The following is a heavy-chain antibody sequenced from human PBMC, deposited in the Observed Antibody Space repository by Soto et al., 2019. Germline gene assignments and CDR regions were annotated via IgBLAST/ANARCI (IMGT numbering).Heavy chain of an antibody. CDR3: ARDRSRSRTQYYDFWSGPYGMDV. Sequence: PSETLSLTCTVSGGSISTYYWSWIRQPPGKGLEWIGYIYFGGSTNYNPSLKSRVTISVDTSKNQFSLKLSSVTAADTAVYYCARDRSRSRTQYYDFWSGPYGMDVWGQGTTVTVSS. CDR2: IYFGGST. J-gene: IGHJ6*02. V-gene: IGHV4-59*12. CDR1: GGSISTYY. D-gene: IGHD3-3*01.